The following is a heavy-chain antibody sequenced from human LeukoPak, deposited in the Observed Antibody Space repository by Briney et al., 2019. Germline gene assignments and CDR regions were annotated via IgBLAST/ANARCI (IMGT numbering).Heavy chain of an antibody. Sequence: GGSLRLSCAASGFTFSDYAMHGVRQAPGKGLEWVAVISYDGSNKFYADSVKGRFAISRDNSKNTLYVQMNSLRAEDTAVYYCASTHIAAAGPFDYWGQGTLVTVSS. J-gene: IGHJ4*02. CDR3: ASTHIAAAGPFDY. D-gene: IGHD6-25*01. V-gene: IGHV3-30*09. CDR1: GFTFSDYA. CDR2: ISYDGSNK.